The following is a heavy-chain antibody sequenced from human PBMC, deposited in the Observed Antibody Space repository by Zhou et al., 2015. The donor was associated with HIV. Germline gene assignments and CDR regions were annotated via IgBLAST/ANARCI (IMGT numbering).Heavy chain of an antibody. Sequence: QVQLVESGGGVVQPGTSLRLSCAASGFTFSSYGMHWVRQAPGKGLEWVAVVWYDGSRKYYADSVKGRFTISRDDSKNMLNLQMNSLSVEDTAIYYCAREISGVQLVPGYGMDVRGQGTTVTISS. D-gene: IGHD6-6*01. CDR1: GFTFSSYG. CDR2: VWYDGSRK. J-gene: IGHJ6*02. V-gene: IGHV3-33*01. CDR3: AREISGVQLVPGYGMDV.